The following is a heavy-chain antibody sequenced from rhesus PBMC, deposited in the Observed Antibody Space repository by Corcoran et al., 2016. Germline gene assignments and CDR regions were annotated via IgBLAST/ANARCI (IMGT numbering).Heavy chain of an antibody. CDR2: IYSSSGNT. CDR3: AREFGGYYSGAAFDF. Sequence: QVQLQESGPGLLKPSETLSLTCAVSGGSISGGYGWGWIRQPPGKGLEWIGRIYSSSGNTYYNPSLKSRVTISTDTSKNQFSLKLSSVTAADTAVYYCAREFGGYYSGAAFDFWGQGLRVTVSS. V-gene: IGHV4S7*01. CDR1: GGSISGGYG. J-gene: IGHJ3*01. D-gene: IGHD3-28*01.